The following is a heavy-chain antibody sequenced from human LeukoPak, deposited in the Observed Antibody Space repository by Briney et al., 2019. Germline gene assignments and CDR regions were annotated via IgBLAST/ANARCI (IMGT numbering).Heavy chain of an antibody. CDR3: ARVQPRYCSITSCNFDY. CDR1: GFTFNTYW. V-gene: IGHV3-7*01. J-gene: IGHJ4*02. Sequence: GGSLRLSCAASGFTFNTYWMSWVRQAPGKGLEWVANIEQDGSEKYYVDSVKGRFTISRDNAENSLYLQMNSLRAEDTAVYYCARVQPRYCSITSCNFDYWGQGTLVTVSS. CDR2: IEQDGSEK. D-gene: IGHD2-2*01.